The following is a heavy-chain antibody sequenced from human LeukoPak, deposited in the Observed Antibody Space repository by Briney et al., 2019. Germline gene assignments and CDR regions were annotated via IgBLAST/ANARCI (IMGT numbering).Heavy chain of an antibody. D-gene: IGHD3-22*01. V-gene: IGHV4-39*07. CDR2: IYYSEST. Sequence: TSETLSLTCTVSGGSISSSGYYWGWIRQPPGKGLEWIGSIYYSESTYYNPSLKSRVTMSVDTSKYQFSLKLSSVTAADTAVYYCARAGGYYYADFDYWGQGTLVTVSS. CDR1: GGSISSSGYY. CDR3: ARAGGYYYADFDY. J-gene: IGHJ4*02.